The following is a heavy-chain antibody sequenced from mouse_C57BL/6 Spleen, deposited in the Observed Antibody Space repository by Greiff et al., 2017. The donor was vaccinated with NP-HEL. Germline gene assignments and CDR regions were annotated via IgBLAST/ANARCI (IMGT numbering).Heavy chain of an antibody. CDR3: ARGGGNSYWYFDV. CDR2: ISSGGSYT. V-gene: IGHV5-6*01. Sequence: EVQLVESGGDLVKPGGSLKLSCAASGFTFSSYGMSWVRQTPDKRLEWVATISSGGSYTYYPDSVKGRFTISRDNAKNTLYLQMSSLKSEDTAMYYCARGGGNSYWYFDVWGTGTTVTVAS. CDR1: GFTFSSYG. J-gene: IGHJ1*03.